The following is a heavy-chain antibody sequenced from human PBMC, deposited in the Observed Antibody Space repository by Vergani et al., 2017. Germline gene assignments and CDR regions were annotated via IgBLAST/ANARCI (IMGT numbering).Heavy chain of an antibody. CDR3: ARWGNEKRLDS. Sequence: EVQLLESGGGLVQPGGSLRLTCAASEFTFSNYAMNWVRQAPGKGLEWVSGISGSGVSAYYTDSVKGRFTISRDNSKNMLFLQMNNLRTEDTAIYYCARWGNEKRLDSWGQGTLVTVSS. CDR1: EFTFSNYA. J-gene: IGHJ5*01. D-gene: IGHD1-1*01. V-gene: IGHV3-23*01. CDR2: ISGSGVSA.